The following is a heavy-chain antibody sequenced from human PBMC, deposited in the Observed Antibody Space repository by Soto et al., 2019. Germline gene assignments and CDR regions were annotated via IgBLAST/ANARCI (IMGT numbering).Heavy chain of an antibody. CDR3: TTGRGGSAYVPGAN. D-gene: IGHD5-12*01. CDR2: IKTNIDGGAT. CDR1: GFSFTSAW. J-gene: IGHJ4*02. V-gene: IGHV3-15*07. Sequence: EVQLMESGGGLVKPGGSLRLSCAASGFSFTSAWMKWVRQIPGKGLEWVGRIKTNIDGGATDYSAPVKGRFTISRDDSKDTMYLQMNRLKTEDTAVYYCTTGRGGSAYVPGANWGQGALVTVSS.